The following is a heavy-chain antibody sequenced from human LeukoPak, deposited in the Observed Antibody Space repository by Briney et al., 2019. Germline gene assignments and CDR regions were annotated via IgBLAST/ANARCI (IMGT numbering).Heavy chain of an antibody. D-gene: IGHD3-22*01. CDR1: GGSISSGDYY. CDR3: ARDERDDRSA. CDR2: LYYSGST. V-gene: IGHV4-30-4*01. J-gene: IGHJ4*02. Sequence: SETLSLTCTVSGGSISSGDYYWSWIRQPPGKGLEWIGYLYYSGSTYYNPSLKSRVTISVDTSKNQFSLKLSSVTAADTAVYYCARDERDDRSAWGQGTLVTVSS.